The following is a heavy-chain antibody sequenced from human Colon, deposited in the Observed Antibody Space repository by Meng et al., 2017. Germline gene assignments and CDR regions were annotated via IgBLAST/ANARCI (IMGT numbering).Heavy chain of an antibody. D-gene: IGHD3-3*01. CDR2: INNSGST. Sequence: QVQLQQWGAGLLKPAETLSLTCAVYGGSFSGYAWSWIRQPPGKGLEWIGEINNSGSTNYNPSLKSRVTISVDTSKNQFSLKLSSVTAADTAVYYCAAERTIFGVDGWGYWGQGTLVTVSS. CDR1: GGSFSGYA. V-gene: IGHV4-34*01. J-gene: IGHJ4*02. CDR3: AAERTIFGVDGWGY.